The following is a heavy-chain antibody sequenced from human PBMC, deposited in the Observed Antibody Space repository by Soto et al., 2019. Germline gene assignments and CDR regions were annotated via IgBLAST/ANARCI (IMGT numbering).Heavy chain of an antibody. J-gene: IGHJ6*03. CDR1: GGTFSSYT. V-gene: IGHV1-69*02. CDR2: IIPILGIA. D-gene: IGHD4-17*01. CDR3: ASNYGDYASYYYYMDV. Sequence: SVKVSCKASGGTFSSYTISWVRQAPGQGLEWMGRIIPILGIANYAQKFQGRVTITADKSTSTAYMELSSLRSEDTAVYYCASNYGDYASYYYYMDVWGKGTTVTVSS.